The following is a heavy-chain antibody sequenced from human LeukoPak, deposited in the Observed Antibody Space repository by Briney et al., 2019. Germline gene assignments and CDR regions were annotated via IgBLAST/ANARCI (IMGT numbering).Heavy chain of an antibody. CDR3: ARGSRDLSVVIPVRNAFDI. CDR1: GGSVSSDY. Sequence: PSETLSLTCTVSGGSVSSDYWTWIRQPAGKGLEWIGRIHTSGSTNYNPSLKSRVTISVDTSKNQFSLKLSSVTAADTAVYYCARGSRDLSVVIPVRNAFDIWGQGTMVTVSS. V-gene: IGHV4-4*07. J-gene: IGHJ3*02. CDR2: IHTSGST. D-gene: IGHD2-21*01.